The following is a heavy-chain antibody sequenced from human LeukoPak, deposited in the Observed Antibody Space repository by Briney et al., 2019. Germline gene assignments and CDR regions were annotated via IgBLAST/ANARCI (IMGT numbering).Heavy chain of an antibody. V-gene: IGHV1-69*06. J-gene: IGHJ6*03. CDR2: IIPIFGTA. Sequence: ASVSVSCKASVGTFSIYAISWVRQAPGQGGEWMGRIIPIFGTANYARKFQGRVTIMADKSTTTSYMALSRLRSEDTAVYYCARAEGRGDTKNYYYYYMDVWVKGTTVTVSS. D-gene: IGHD5-12*01. CDR3: ARAEGRGDTKNYYYYYMDV. CDR1: VGTFSIYA.